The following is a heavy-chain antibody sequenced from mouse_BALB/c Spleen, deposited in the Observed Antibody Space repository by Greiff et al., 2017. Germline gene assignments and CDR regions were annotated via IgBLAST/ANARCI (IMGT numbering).Heavy chain of an antibody. Sequence: EVKLVESGGGLVQPGGSRKLSCAASGFTFSSYYMSWVRQTPEKRLELVAAINSNGGSTYYPDTVKGRFTISRDNAKNTLYLQMSSLKSEDTALYYCARSYDPPMDYWGQGTSVTVSS. CDR3: ARSYDPPMDY. CDR1: GFTFSSYY. V-gene: IGHV5-6-2*01. D-gene: IGHD2-3*01. J-gene: IGHJ4*01. CDR2: INSNGGST.